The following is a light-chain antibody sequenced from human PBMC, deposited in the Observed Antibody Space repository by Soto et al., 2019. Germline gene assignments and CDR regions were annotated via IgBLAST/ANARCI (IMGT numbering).Light chain of an antibody. V-gene: IGKV1-6*01. CDR2: AAS. CDR3: LQDYNYPYT. CDR1: QGIRND. Sequence: AIQMTHSPSSLSTSVGDRVTITCRASQGIRNDVAWYQQKPGKAPKLLIYAASSLQSGVPSRFSGSGSGTDFTLTISSLQPEDFATYYCLQDYNYPYTFGQGTKVDIK. J-gene: IGKJ2*01.